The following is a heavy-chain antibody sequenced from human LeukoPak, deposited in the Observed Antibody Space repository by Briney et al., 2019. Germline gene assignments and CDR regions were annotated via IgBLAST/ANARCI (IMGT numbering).Heavy chain of an antibody. V-gene: IGHV4-38-2*02. J-gene: IGHJ4*02. D-gene: IGHD5-12*01. CDR3: AREGYSGYDPKNYFDY. Sequence: SETLSLTCAVSGYSISSGYYWGWIRQPPGKGLEWIGSIYHSGSTYYNPSLKSRDTISVDTSKNQFSLKLSSVTAADTAVYYCAREGYSGYDPKNYFDYWGRGTLVTVSS. CDR2: IYHSGST. CDR1: GYSISSGYY.